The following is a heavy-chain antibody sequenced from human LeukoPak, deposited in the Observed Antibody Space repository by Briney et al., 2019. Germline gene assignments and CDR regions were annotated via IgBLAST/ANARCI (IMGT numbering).Heavy chain of an antibody. J-gene: IGHJ4*02. CDR2: ISYDGRNK. V-gene: IGHV3-30*03. CDR3: VEGMFSSGWNYFDY. Sequence: GGSLRLSCAPSGFTLSTYGMHWVRHAPGKGREWETVISYDGRNKFSADSVNGRFTISRDNTNSTLHLQMDSLGGEDTALYYCVEGMFSSGWNYFDYWGQGTLVTVSS. CDR1: GFTLSTYG. D-gene: IGHD6-25*01.